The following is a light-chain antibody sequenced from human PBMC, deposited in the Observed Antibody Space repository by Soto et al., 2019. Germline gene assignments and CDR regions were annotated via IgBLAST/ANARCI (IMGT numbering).Light chain of an antibody. J-gene: IGKJ1*01. Sequence: DIQMTQSPSSLSASVGDRVTITCRASQSISNYLNWYRQQPGKAPKFLIYAASTLQSGVPSRFSGSASGTDFSLTISTLQPEDFPTYYCHQSYSTPPTFGQGTKVEIK. CDR1: QSISNY. CDR3: HQSYSTPPT. V-gene: IGKV1-39*01. CDR2: AAS.